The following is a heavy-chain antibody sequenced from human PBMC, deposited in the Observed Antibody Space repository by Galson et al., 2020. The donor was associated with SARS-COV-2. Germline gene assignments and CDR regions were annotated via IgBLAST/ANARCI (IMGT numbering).Heavy chain of an antibody. CDR2: INYSGST. CDR1: GGSINSNNYY. Sequence: SQTLSLTCTVSGGSINSNNYYWGWIRQPPGKGLEWIGSINYSGSTYYNPSLSGRVTVSVDTSKNQFSLKLSSVTAADTAVYYCARRRFYEQNGYDYWGQGTLVTVSS. J-gene: IGHJ4*02. CDR3: ARRRFYEQNGYDY. D-gene: IGHD5-18*01. V-gene: IGHV4-39*01.